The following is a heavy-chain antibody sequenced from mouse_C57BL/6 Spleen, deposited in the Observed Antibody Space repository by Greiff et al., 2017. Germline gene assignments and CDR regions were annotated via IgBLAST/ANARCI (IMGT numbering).Heavy chain of an antibody. Sequence: QVQLQQSGAELVRPGASVKLSCKASGYTFTDYYINWVKQRPGQGLEWIARIYPGSGNTYYNEKFKGKATLTAEKSSRPAYMQLSSLTSEDSAVYFWARGGRPSSYFDYGGKGTPLTVSS. V-gene: IGHV1-76*01. CDR1: GYTFTDYY. CDR2: IYPGSGNT. J-gene: IGHJ2*01. CDR3: ARGGRPSSYFDY.